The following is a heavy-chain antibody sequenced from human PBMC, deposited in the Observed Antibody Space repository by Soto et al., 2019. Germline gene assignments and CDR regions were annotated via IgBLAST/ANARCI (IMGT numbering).Heavy chain of an antibody. CDR2: ISYDGSNK. Sequence: ESGGGVVQPGRSLRLSCAASGFTFSSYGMHWVRQAPGKGLEWVAVISYDGSNKYYADSVKGRFTISRDNSKNTLYLQMNSLRAEDTAVYYCAKDNSEDYYDSSGTYGMDVWGQGTTVTVSS. J-gene: IGHJ6*02. V-gene: IGHV3-30*18. D-gene: IGHD3-22*01. CDR3: AKDNSEDYYDSSGTYGMDV. CDR1: GFTFSSYG.